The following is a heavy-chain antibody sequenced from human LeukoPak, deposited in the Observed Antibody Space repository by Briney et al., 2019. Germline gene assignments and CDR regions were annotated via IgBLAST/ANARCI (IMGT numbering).Heavy chain of an antibody. Sequence: ASVKVSCKASGYTFTSYGISWVRQAPGQGLEWMGWSSGYNGNTNYAQELQGRVTMTTDTSTSTAYMELRSLRSDDTAVYYCARGNYCSGGSCYDGAFDYWGQGTLVTVSS. CDR3: ARGNYCSGGSCYDGAFDY. CDR2: SSGYNGNT. V-gene: IGHV1-18*01. J-gene: IGHJ4*02. D-gene: IGHD2-15*01. CDR1: GYTFTSYG.